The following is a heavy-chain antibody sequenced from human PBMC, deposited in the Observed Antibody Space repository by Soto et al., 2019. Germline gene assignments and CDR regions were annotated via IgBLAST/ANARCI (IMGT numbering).Heavy chain of an antibody. CDR1: GFTFSSYW. CDR2: INSDGSST. J-gene: IGHJ6*02. D-gene: IGHD3-10*01. CDR3: ARSITMVRGVMPGV. Sequence: GGSLRLSCAASGFTFSSYWMHWVRQAPGKGLVWVSRINSDGSSTSYADSVKGRFTISRDNAKNTLYLQMNSLRAEDTAVYYCARSITMVRGVMPGVWGQGTTVTVSS. V-gene: IGHV3-74*01.